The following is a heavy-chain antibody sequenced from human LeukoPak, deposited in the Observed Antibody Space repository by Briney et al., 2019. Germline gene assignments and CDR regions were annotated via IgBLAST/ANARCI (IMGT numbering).Heavy chain of an antibody. CDR1: GFTFSSYD. Sequence: GGSLRLSCAASGFTFSSYDMHWVRQATGKGLEWVSAIGTAGDTYYPGSVKGRFTISRGNSKNTLCLQMNSLRAEDTAVYYCARNFRDGYNNSFDYWGQGTLVTVSS. J-gene: IGHJ4*02. D-gene: IGHD5-24*01. V-gene: IGHV3-13*01. CDR3: ARNFRDGYNNSFDY. CDR2: IGTAGDT.